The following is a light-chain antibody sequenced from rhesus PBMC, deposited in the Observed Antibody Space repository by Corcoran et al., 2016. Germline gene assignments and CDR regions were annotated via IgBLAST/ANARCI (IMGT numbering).Light chain of an antibody. J-gene: IGKJ3*01. Sequence: DIQMTQSPSSLSASVGDTVTITCRASQSISSWLDWYQQKPGKAPKLLVYKASSLQRGVPSRFSGSGSGTAFTLTISSLQPEDFATYYCLQYITSPFTFGPGTKLDIK. CDR1: QSISSW. CDR2: KAS. V-gene: IGKV1-22*01. CDR3: LQYITSPFT.